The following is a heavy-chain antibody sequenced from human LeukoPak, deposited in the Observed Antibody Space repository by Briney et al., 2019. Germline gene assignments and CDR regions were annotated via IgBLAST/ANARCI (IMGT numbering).Heavy chain of an antibody. J-gene: IGHJ4*02. CDR3: ARPYCSGGSCYSLAPDY. D-gene: IGHD2-15*01. CDR1: GYTFTSYY. V-gene: IGHV1-46*01. Sequence: ASVKVSCKASGYTFTSYYMHWVRQAPGQGLEWMGIINPSGGSTSYAQKFQGRVTMTRDTSTSTVYMELSSLRSEDTAVYYCARPYCSGGSCYSLAPDYWGQGTLVTVSS. CDR2: INPSGGST.